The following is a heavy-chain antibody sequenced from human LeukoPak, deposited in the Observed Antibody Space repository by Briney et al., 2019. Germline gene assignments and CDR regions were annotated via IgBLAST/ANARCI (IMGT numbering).Heavy chain of an antibody. CDR3: ARSTTVTTLDY. CDR1: GFTFSSYS. V-gene: IGHV3-48*04. J-gene: IGHJ4*02. CDR2: ISSSSSTI. Sequence: GGSLRLSCAASGFTFSSYSMNWVRQAPGKGLDWVSYISSSSSTIYYADSVKGRFTISRDNAKNSLYLQMNSLRAEDTAVYYCARSTTVTTLDYWGQGNLVTVSS. D-gene: IGHD4-11*01.